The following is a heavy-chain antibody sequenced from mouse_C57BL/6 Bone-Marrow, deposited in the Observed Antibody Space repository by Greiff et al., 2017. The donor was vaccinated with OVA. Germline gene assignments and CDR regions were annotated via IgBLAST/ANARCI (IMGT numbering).Heavy chain of an antibody. J-gene: IGHJ2*01. Sequence: VQLQQSDAELVKPGASVKISCKASGYTFTDHTIHWMKQRPGQGLEWIGYIYPRDGSTKYNEKFKGKATLTADKSSSTAYMQLNSLTSEDSAVYFGARSDYGSSPYYFDYWGQGTTLTVSS. CDR3: ARSDYGSSPYYFDY. CDR1: GYTFTDHT. D-gene: IGHD1-1*01. CDR2: IYPRDGST. V-gene: IGHV1-78*01.